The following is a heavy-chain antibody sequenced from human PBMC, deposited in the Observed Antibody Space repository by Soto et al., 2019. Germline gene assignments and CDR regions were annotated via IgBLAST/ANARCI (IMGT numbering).Heavy chain of an antibody. D-gene: IGHD2-2*01. CDR1: GFTFSSYA. CDR3: AKGGAQLLHYNWFDP. Sequence: EVQLLESGGGLVQPGGSLRLSCAASGFTFSSYAMSWVRQAPGKGLEWVSAISGSGGSTYYADSVKGRFTISRDNSKNTLYLQMNSLRVEDTAVYYCAKGGAQLLHYNWFDPWGQGTLVTVSS. CDR2: ISGSGGST. J-gene: IGHJ5*02. V-gene: IGHV3-23*01.